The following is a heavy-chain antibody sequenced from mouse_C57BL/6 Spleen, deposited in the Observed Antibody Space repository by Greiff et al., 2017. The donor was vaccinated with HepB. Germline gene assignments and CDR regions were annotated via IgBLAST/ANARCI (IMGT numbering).Heavy chain of an antibody. CDR1: GYTFTSYW. J-gene: IGHJ4*01. CDR2: IHPSDSDT. CDR3: AIYRSSPYAMDY. Sequence: QVQLQQPGAELVKPGASVKVSCKASGYTFTSYWMHWVKQRPGQGLEWIGRIHPSDSDTNYNQKFTGKAKLTVDNSSSTAYMQLSSLTSEDSAVYYCAIYRSSPYAMDYWGQGTSVTVSS. D-gene: IGHD1-1*01. V-gene: IGHV1-74*01.